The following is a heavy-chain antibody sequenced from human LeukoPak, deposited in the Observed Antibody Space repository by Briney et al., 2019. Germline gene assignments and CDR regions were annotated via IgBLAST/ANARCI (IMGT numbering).Heavy chain of an antibody. Sequence: NPSETLSLTCTVSGYSISSGFHWAWIRQPPGRGLEWIGSISHSGSTHFNPSLKSRLIISLDRSKNQFSLKLTSVTATDTAVYYCARYYDLSGGAYWGQGTLVTVSS. J-gene: IGHJ4*02. CDR2: ISHSGST. V-gene: IGHV4-38-2*02. CDR1: GYSISSGFH. D-gene: IGHD3-22*01. CDR3: ARYYDLSGGAY.